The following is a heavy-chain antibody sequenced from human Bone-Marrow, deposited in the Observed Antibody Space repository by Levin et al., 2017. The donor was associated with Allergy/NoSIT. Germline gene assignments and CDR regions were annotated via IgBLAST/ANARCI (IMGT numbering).Heavy chain of an antibody. J-gene: IGHJ6*02. Sequence: RASETLSLTCFVSDDSMRSSSYYWGWIRQAPGKGLEWIGSIHYSGSIYYNPSLRSRVTISKDTSKNQFSLRLNSMTAADTAVYFCARESGGSPPNYHYYGMDVWGQGTTVIVSS. V-gene: IGHV4-39*07. CDR2: IHYSGSI. D-gene: IGHD3-10*01. CDR1: DDSMRSSSYY. CDR3: ARESGGSPPNYHYYGMDV.